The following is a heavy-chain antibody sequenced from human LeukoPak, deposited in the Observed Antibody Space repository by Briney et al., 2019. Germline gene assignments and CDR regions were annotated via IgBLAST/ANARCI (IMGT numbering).Heavy chain of an antibody. V-gene: IGHV1-8*03. D-gene: IGHD5-18*01. CDR1: GYTFTSYD. CDR3: ARHIPGYSYGYAWYY. Sequence: ASVKVSCTASGYTFTSYDINWVRQATGQGLEWMGWMNPNSGNTGYAQKFQGRVTITRNTSISTAYMELSSLKASDTAMYYCARHIPGYSYGYAWYYWGQGTLVTVSS. J-gene: IGHJ4*02. CDR2: MNPNSGNT.